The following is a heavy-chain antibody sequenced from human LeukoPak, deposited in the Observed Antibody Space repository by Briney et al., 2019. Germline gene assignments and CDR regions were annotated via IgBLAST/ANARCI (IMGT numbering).Heavy chain of an antibody. Sequence: ASVKVSCKASGYTFTSYGISWARQAPGQGLEWMGWISAYNGNTNYAQKLQGRVTMTTDTSTSTAYMELRSLRSDDTAVYYCARDPPRITIFGVVPLHRMDVWGQGTTVTVSS. D-gene: IGHD3-3*01. J-gene: IGHJ6*02. CDR1: GYTFTSYG. V-gene: IGHV1-18*01. CDR3: ARDPPRITIFGVVPLHRMDV. CDR2: ISAYNGNT.